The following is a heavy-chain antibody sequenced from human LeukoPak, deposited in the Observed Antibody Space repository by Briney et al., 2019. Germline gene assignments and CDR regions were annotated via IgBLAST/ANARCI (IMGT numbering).Heavy chain of an antibody. J-gene: IGHJ6*03. V-gene: IGHV1-46*01. CDR3: ARDGIVVVPADQAYYYYMDV. CDR2: INPSGGST. D-gene: IGHD2-2*01. Sequence: GASVKVSCKASGYTFTSYYMHWVRQAPGQGLEWMGIINPSGGSTSYAQKFQGRVTMTRDTSTSTVYMELSSLRSEDTAVYYCARDGIVVVPADQAYYYYMDVWGKGTTVTVSS. CDR1: GYTFTSYY.